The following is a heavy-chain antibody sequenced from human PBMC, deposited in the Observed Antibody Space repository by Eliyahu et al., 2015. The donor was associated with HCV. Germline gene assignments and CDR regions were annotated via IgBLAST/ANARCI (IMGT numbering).Heavy chain of an antibody. CDR1: GFIFSXYW. D-gene: IGHD6-13*01. Sequence: EVQLVESGGGLVQPGGSLRLXCETSGFIFSXYWMHWVRQAPGKXLVWVSRIKSDGSGTTYADSVKGRFTISRDNAKNTLYLQMNSLRVEDTAVYYCTRDWGHPNIAGYYFDFWGRGALVTVSS. CDR3: TRDWGHPNIAGYYFDF. V-gene: IGHV3-74*01. J-gene: IGHJ4*02. CDR2: IKSDGSGT.